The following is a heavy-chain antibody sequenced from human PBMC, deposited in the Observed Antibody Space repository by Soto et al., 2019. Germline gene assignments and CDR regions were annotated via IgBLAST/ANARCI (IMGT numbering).Heavy chain of an antibody. CDR1: GGSISSNSW. V-gene: IGHV4-4*02. J-gene: IGHJ5*02. CDR3: ARDFFDSSDYTTNWFDP. D-gene: IGHD3-22*01. CDR2: IYHSGST. Sequence: LSRTCAGSGGSISSNSWCTWVRQPPGKGLEWIGEIYHSGSTNYNPSFKSRVAMSVDKSKNQFSLKLNSVTAADAALYYCARDFFDSSDYTTNWFDPWGQGTLVTVSS.